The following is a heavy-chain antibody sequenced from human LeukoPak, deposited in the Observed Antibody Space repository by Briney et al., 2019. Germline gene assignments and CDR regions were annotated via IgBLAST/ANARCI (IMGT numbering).Heavy chain of an antibody. J-gene: IGHJ5*02. Sequence: GGSLRLSCAASGFTFSSYWMHWVRHAPGKGLVWVSRINTDGSSTSYAHSVKGRFTISRDNAKNTPYLQMNSLRAEDTAVYYCARESGIAAALDLWGQGTLVTVSS. CDR1: GFTFSSYW. CDR3: ARESGIAAALDL. D-gene: IGHD6-13*01. CDR2: INTDGSST. V-gene: IGHV3-74*01.